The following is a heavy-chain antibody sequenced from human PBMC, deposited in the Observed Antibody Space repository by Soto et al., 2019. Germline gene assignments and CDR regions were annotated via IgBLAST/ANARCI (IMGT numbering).Heavy chain of an antibody. J-gene: IGHJ5*01. CDR1: GATFSTTG. V-gene: IGHV1-69*01. CDR3: ARASPVICGGDPCYRLDISFDS. CDR2: IIPLFGTP. D-gene: IGHD2-21*02. Sequence: QVQLVQSGAEVRKPGSSLRVSCKSSGATFSTTGISWVRQAPGQGLEWMGGIIPLFGTPKYARNFQGRVSITADEATKTVYLELNSLGPDDAGVYYCARASPVICGGDPCYRLDISFDSWGQGSLVLVSS.